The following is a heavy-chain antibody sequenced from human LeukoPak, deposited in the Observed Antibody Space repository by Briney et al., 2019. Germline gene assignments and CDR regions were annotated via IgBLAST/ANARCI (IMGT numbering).Heavy chain of an antibody. J-gene: IGHJ5*02. V-gene: IGHV4-34*01. CDR3: ASLTSTVTTAA. Sequence: SETLSLTCGVYGGSFSGNYWSWIRQPPGKGLEWIGEINHSGSTSYNPSLKSRVTISLDTSKNQFSLKLSSVTAADTAVYYCASLTSTVTTAAWGQGTLVTVSS. CDR1: GGSFSGNY. D-gene: IGHD4-17*01. CDR2: INHSGST.